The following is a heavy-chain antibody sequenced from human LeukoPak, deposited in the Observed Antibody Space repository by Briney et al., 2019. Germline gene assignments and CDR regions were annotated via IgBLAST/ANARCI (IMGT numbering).Heavy chain of an antibody. Sequence: GASVKVSCKASGYSFSSHDINWVRQATGQGLEWMGWMNPKSGNTDHAQKFQGRVTMSRNTSISVAYLELSSLRSEDTAVYYCAREYYYDSSGYPDYWGQGTLVTVSS. CDR3: AREYYYDSSGYPDY. D-gene: IGHD3-22*01. V-gene: IGHV1-8*01. CDR1: GYSFSSHD. J-gene: IGHJ4*02. CDR2: MNPKSGNT.